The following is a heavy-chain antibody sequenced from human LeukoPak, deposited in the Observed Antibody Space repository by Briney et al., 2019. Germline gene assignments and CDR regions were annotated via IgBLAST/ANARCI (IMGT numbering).Heavy chain of an antibody. J-gene: IGHJ4*02. CDR3: ARHSLRIAVAYYFDY. V-gene: IGHV4-39*01. CDR1: GGSISSSGYY. Sequence: SETLSLTCTVSGGSISSSGYYWGWIRQPPGKGLEWIGSIYYSGSTYYNPSLESRVTISVDTSKNQFSLKLSSVTAADTAVYYCARHSLRIAVAYYFDYWGQGTLVTVSS. CDR2: IYYSGST. D-gene: IGHD6-19*01.